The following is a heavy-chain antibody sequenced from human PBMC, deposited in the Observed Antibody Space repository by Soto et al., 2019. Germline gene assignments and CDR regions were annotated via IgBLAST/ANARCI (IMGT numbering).Heavy chain of an antibody. CDR1: GGTFSSYA. D-gene: IGHD1-26*01. Sequence: QVQLVQSGAEVKKPGSSVKVSCKASGGTFSSYAISWVRQAPGQGLEWMGGIIPIFGTANYAQKFQGRVMITADESTSTAYMELSSLRSEDTAVYYCARDSGSYSSYGMDVWGQGTTVTVSS. V-gene: IGHV1-69*01. CDR3: ARDSGSYSSYGMDV. J-gene: IGHJ6*02. CDR2: IIPIFGTA.